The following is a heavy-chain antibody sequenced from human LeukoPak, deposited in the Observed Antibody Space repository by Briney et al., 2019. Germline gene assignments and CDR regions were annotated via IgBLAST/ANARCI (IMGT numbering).Heavy chain of an antibody. J-gene: IGHJ6*03. D-gene: IGHD6-19*01. V-gene: IGHV3-21*06. CDR3: VTRGWADYHYYMDV. CDR2: ILSSGAYT. Sequence: GGSLRLSCAASGFTFSSYGMHWVRQAPGKGLEWVSSILSSGAYTYYADSLKGRSTISRDNAKNSLYLQMNSLRAEDTAVYYCVTRGWADYHYYMDVWGKGTTVTVSS. CDR1: GFTFSSYG.